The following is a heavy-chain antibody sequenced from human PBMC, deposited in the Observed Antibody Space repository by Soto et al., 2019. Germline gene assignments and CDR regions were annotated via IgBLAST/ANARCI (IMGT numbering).Heavy chain of an antibody. CDR1: GGSISSGDYY. J-gene: IGHJ4*02. D-gene: IGHD6-13*01. V-gene: IGHV4-30-4*01. Sequence: QVQLQESGPGLVKPSQTLSLTCTVSGGSISSGDYYWSWIRQPPGKGLEWIGYIYYSGSTYYNLSLKSRVTISVDTSKNQFSLKLSSVTAADTAVYYCARSIAAAGDYFDYWGQGTLVTVSS. CDR3: ARSIAAAGDYFDY. CDR2: IYYSGST.